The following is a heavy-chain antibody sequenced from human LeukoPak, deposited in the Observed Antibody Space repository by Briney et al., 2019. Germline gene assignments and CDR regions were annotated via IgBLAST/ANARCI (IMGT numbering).Heavy chain of an antibody. D-gene: IGHD6-13*01. CDR1: GYTLTGYY. Sequence: GASVKVSCKASGYTLTGYYMHWVRQAPGQGLEWMGWINPNSGGTKYAQKFQGRVTMTRDTSISTAYMELSRLRSDDTAVYYCARTGYSSSYRFTGDYWGQGTLVTVSS. J-gene: IGHJ4*02. CDR2: INPNSGGT. V-gene: IGHV1-2*02. CDR3: ARTGYSSSYRFTGDY.